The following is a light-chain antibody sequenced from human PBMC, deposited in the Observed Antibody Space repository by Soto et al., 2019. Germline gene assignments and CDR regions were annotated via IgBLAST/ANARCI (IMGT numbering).Light chain of an antibody. V-gene: IGKV3-11*01. CDR3: QQRSNWPPIT. CDR2: DAS. Sequence: EIVLTQSPGTLSLSTGESATLSCRASQSVSSYLAWYQQKPGQAPRLLIYDASNRATGIPARFSGSGSGTDFTLTISSLEPEDFAVYYCQQRSNWPPITFGQGTRLEI. J-gene: IGKJ5*01. CDR1: QSVSSY.